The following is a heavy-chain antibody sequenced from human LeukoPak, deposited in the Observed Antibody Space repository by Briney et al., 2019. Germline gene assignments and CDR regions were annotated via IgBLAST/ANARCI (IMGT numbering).Heavy chain of an antibody. CDR3: AKGSYCSSTSCPMQYYYYMDV. D-gene: IGHD2-2*01. V-gene: IGHV3-30*02. CDR1: GFTFSSYG. J-gene: IGHJ6*03. CDR2: IRYDGSNK. Sequence: GGSLRLSCAASGFTFSSYGMHWVRQAPGKGLEWVAFIRYDGSNKYYADSVKGRFTISRDNSKNTLYLQMNSLRAEDTAVYYCAKGSYCSSTSCPMQYYYYMDVWGKGTTVTVSS.